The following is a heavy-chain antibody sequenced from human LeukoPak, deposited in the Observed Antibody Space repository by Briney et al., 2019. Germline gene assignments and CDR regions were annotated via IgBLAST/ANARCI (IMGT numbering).Heavy chain of an antibody. CDR1: AYTLGSGG. J-gene: IGHJ6*03. Sequence: GGSLIVSCGASAYTLGSGGMRWVREAPGEELEWLSGISGGGYYTYYAGAVKGRFAISRDNSKSSLYIEASSLRLEDTAVYYCLPDASRGDYQFYFYMDVWGKGTTVTVSS. V-gene: IGHV3-23*01. CDR2: ISGGGYYT. CDR3: LPDASRGDYQFYFYMDV. D-gene: IGHD2-2*01.